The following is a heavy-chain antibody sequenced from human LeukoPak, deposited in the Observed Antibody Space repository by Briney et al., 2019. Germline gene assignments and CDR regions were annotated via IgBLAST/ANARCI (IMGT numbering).Heavy chain of an antibody. V-gene: IGHV3-23*01. CDR3: AKDTDLYSRYSSGSGVDY. CDR2: ISGSGGST. D-gene: IGHD6-19*01. J-gene: IGHJ4*02. CDR1: GFTFSSYA. Sequence: GGSLRLSCAASGFTFSSYAMSWVRQAPGKGLEWVSAISGSGGSTYYADSVKGRFTISRDNSKNTLYLQMNGLRAEDTAVYYCAKDTDLYSRYSSGSGVDYWGQGTLVTVSS.